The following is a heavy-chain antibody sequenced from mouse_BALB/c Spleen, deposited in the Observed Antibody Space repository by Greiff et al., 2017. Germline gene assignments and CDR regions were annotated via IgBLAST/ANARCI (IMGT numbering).Heavy chain of an antibody. CDR2: IYPGDGDT. CDR3: ARWDYYGYDYAMDY. D-gene: IGHD1-2*01. V-gene: IGHV1-80*01. J-gene: IGHJ4*01. CDR1: GYAFSSYW. Sequence: QVQLQQSGAELVRPGSSVKISCKASGYAFSSYWMNWVKQRPGQGLEWIGQIYPGDGDTNYNGKFKGKATLTADKSSSTAYMQLSSLTSEDSAVYFCARWDYYGYDYAMDYWGQGTSVTVSS.